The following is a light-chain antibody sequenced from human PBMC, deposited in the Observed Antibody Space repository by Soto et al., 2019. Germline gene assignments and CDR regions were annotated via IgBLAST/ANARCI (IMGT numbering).Light chain of an antibody. CDR2: EVS. J-gene: IGLJ2*01. V-gene: IGLV2-14*01. CDR1: SSDVGGYNY. Sequence: QSALTQPASVSGSPGQSITISCTGTSSDVGGYNYVSWYQQHPGKAPKLMIYEVSNRPSGVFNRFSGSKSGNTASLTISGLQAEHEDDYYCSSYTSSSTLVFGGGTKLTVL. CDR3: SSYTSSSTLV.